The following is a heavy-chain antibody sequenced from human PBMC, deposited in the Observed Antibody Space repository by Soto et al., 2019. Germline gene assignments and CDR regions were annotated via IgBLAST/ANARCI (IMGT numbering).Heavy chain of an antibody. D-gene: IGHD6-19*01. Sequence: EVQLVESGGGLVQPGGSLRLSCATSGFISSDHYMDWVRQAPGKGLEWVGRTKNKANSYTTEYATSVKGRFSILRDDSKNSLHLQMNSLKTEDTAVYYCVRWKAGAPDYWGQGTLVTVSS. CDR1: GFISSDHY. J-gene: IGHJ4*02. CDR2: TKNKANSYTT. V-gene: IGHV3-72*01. CDR3: VRWKAGAPDY.